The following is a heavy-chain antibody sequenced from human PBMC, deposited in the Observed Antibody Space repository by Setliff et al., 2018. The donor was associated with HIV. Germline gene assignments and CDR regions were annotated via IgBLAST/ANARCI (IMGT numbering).Heavy chain of an antibody. CDR3: ARSRAAGFDY. D-gene: IGHD6-13*01. CDR2: ISSSSSTI. Sequence: GGSLRLSCAASGFTLSSYSMNWVRQAPGKGLEWVSYISSSSSTINYADSVKGRFTIPRDNAKNSLYLQMNSLRAEDTAVYYCARSRAAGFDYWGQGTLVTVPQ. J-gene: IGHJ4*02. CDR1: GFTLSSYS. V-gene: IGHV3-48*01.